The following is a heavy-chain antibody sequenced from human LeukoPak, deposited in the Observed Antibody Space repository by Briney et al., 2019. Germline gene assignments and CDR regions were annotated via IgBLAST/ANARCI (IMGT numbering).Heavy chain of an antibody. J-gene: IGHJ4*02. Sequence: GGSLRLSCAASGFTFSSYEMNWVRQAPGKGLEWVAVISYDGTNKYYADSVKGRFAFSRDNSKSTLYLQMDSLRPDDTAEYYCARGGRLAETPMDYRGQGTLVTVSS. CDR3: ARGGRLAETPMDY. V-gene: IGHV3-30*03. CDR1: GFTFSSYE. D-gene: IGHD5-18*01. CDR2: ISYDGTNK.